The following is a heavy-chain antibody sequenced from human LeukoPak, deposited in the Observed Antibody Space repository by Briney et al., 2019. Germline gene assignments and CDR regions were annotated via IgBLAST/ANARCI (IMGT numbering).Heavy chain of an antibody. CDR2: IQQHGSET. CDR1: GFTFSNYW. D-gene: IGHD3-22*01. V-gene: IGHV3-7*01. Sequence: PGGSLRLSCEGSGFTFSNYWMSWVRQAPGKGLEWVANIQQHGSETYYGDSVKGRFTISRVNAKNSLFLQINSLRAEDTAVYYCANGGTYSSGPWGQGTLVTVSS. CDR3: ANGGTYSSGP. J-gene: IGHJ5*02.